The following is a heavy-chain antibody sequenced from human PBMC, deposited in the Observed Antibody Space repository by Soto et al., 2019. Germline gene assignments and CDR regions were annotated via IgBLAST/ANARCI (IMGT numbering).Heavy chain of an antibody. CDR3: ARGAGYSYGLNWFDP. J-gene: IGHJ5*02. Sequence: QVQLQQWGAGLLKPSETLSLTCAVYGGSFSGYYWSWIRQPPVKGLEWIGEINHSGSTNYNPSLKSRVTISVDTSKNQFSLKLSSVTAADTAVYYCARGAGYSYGLNWFDPWGQGTLVTVSS. CDR1: GGSFSGYY. V-gene: IGHV4-34*01. D-gene: IGHD5-18*01. CDR2: INHSGST.